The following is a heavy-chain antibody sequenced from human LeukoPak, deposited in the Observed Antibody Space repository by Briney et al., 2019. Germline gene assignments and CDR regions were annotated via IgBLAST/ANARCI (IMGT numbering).Heavy chain of an antibody. V-gene: IGHV1-3*01. CDR2: INAGNGNT. Sequence: ASVKVSCKASGYTFTSYAMHWVRQAPGQRLEWMGWINAGNGNTKYSQKFQGRVTITRDTSASTAYMELRSLRSDDTAVYYCARASLPKGSDDWGQGTLVTVSS. CDR3: ARASLPKGSDD. CDR1: GYTFTSYA. J-gene: IGHJ4*02. D-gene: IGHD3-10*01.